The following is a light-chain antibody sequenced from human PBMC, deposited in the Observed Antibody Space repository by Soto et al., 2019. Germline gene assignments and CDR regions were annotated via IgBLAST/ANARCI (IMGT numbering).Light chain of an antibody. CDR1: NSDVGGYNY. CDR3: SSYAGSTPNV. J-gene: IGLJ1*01. CDR2: DVS. V-gene: IGLV2-14*03. Sequence: QSALTQPASVSGSPGQSITISCTGTNSDVGGYNYVSWYQQHPGKAPKLMIYDVSNRPSGISNRFSGSKSGNTASLTISGLQAEDEADYYCSSYAGSTPNVFGTGTKVTVL.